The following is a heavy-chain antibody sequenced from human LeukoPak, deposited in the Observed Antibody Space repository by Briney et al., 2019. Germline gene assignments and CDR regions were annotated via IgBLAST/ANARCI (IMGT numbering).Heavy chain of an antibody. Sequence: GGSLRLSCAASGFTFSSYWMSWVRQAPGKGLEWVANIKQDGSEKYYVDSVKGRFTISRDNAKNSLYLQMNSLGAEDTAVYYCARDPRSGSYYVRCYYYYYYMDVWGKGTTVTVSS. CDR3: ARDPRSGSYYVRCYYYYYYMDV. D-gene: IGHD1-26*01. CDR1: GFTFSSYW. V-gene: IGHV3-7*01. J-gene: IGHJ6*03. CDR2: IKQDGSEK.